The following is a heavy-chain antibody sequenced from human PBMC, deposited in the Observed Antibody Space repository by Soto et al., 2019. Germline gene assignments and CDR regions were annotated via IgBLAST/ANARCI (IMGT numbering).Heavy chain of an antibody. V-gene: IGHV3-33*01. J-gene: IGHJ3*02. CDR3: AREGVGAFDI. Sequence: QVQLVESGGGVVQPGKSLRLSCAASGFTFSSYGMHWVRQAPGKGLEWVAVIWYDGSNKYYADSVKGRFTISRDNSKNTPCLEMNSLRAEDTAVYYCAREGVGAFDIWGQGTVGTV. CDR2: IWYDGSNK. D-gene: IGHD2-15*01. CDR1: GFTFSSYG.